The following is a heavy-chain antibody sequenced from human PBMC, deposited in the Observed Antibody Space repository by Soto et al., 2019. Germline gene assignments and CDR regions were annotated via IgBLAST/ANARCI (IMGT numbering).Heavy chain of an antibody. Sequence: SETLSLTCAVYGGSFTGNYRSWIRQPPGKGLEWIGEVNDSGSTNFNPSLKSRVTISVDTSKKQFTLKLTSVTAADTAVYYCATDSATSYFGMDVWGHGTTVTVSS. D-gene: IGHD1-26*01. CDR2: VNDSGST. CDR1: GGSFTGNY. V-gene: IGHV4-34*01. J-gene: IGHJ6*02. CDR3: ATDSATSYFGMDV.